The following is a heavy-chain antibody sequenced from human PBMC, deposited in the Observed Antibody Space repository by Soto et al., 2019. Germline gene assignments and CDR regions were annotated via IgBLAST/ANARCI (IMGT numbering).Heavy chain of an antibody. J-gene: IGHJ4*02. D-gene: IGHD3-10*01. CDR1: GFTFSSYA. CDR3: AKKADWWFGETSAFDY. CDR2: ISGSGGST. Sequence: GGSLRLSCAASGFTFSSYAMSWVRQAPGKGLEWVSAISGSGGSTYYADSVKGRFTISRDNSKNTLYLQMNSLRAEDTAVYYCAKKADWWFGETSAFDYWGQGTLVTVSS. V-gene: IGHV3-23*01.